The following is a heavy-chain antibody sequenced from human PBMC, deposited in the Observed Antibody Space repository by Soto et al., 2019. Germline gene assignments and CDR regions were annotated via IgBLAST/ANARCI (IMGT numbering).Heavy chain of an antibody. CDR2: INNDGTRT. V-gene: IGHV3-74*01. Sequence: EMPLVESGGGLVQPGGSLRLSCAASGFTFSHYWMHWVRQVPGKGLVWVSRINNDGTRTFYADSVKGRFTVSRDNAKNTLYLQMTSLRAEDTALYYCTRDENGVGPTQDYWGQGTLVTVSS. CDR3: TRDENGVGPTQDY. J-gene: IGHJ4*02. D-gene: IGHD1-26*01. CDR1: GFTFSHYW.